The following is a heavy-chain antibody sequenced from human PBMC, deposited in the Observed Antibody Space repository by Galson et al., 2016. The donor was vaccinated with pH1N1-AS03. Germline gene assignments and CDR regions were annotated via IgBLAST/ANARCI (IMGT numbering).Heavy chain of an antibody. J-gene: IGHJ2*01. V-gene: IGHV3-64*01. Sequence: SLRLSCAASGFTFSSYAMYWVRQAPGKGLEYVSAISGNGVSTYYANSVKGRFTISRDNSKNTLYLQMNSLRAEDTAVYYCAKDREVYGDYIWYFDLWGRGTLVTVSS. CDR3: AKDREVYGDYIWYFDL. CDR2: ISGNGVST. D-gene: IGHD4-17*01. CDR1: GFTFSSYA.